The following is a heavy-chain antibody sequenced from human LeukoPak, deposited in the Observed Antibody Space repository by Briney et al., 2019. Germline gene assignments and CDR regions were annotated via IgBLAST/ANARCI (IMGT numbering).Heavy chain of an antibody. Sequence: SETLSLTCTVSGGSISSYYWSWIRQPPGKGLEWIGHIYYSGSTNYNPSLKSRVTISVDTSKNQFSLKLSSVTAADTAVYYCARDLYGGNAPDWGQGTLVTVSS. D-gene: IGHD4-23*01. V-gene: IGHV4-59*01. CDR3: ARDLYGGNAPD. CDR1: GGSISSYY. J-gene: IGHJ4*02. CDR2: IYYSGST.